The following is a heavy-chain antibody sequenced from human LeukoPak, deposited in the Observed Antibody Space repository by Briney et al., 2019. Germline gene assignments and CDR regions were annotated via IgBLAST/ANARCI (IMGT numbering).Heavy chain of an antibody. D-gene: IGHD2-8*01. CDR1: GGSISSYY. CDR2: IYYSGST. J-gene: IGHJ4*02. Sequence: SETLSLTCTVSGGSISSYYWSWIRQPPGKGLEWNGYIYYSGSTNYNPSLKSRVTISVDTSKNQFSLKLSSVTAADTAVYYCARGEMVYAIRYWGQGTLVTVSS. CDR3: ARGEMVYAIRY. V-gene: IGHV4-59*01.